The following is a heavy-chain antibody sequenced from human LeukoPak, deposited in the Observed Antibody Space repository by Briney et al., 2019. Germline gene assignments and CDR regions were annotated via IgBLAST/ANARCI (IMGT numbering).Heavy chain of an antibody. CDR1: GYSFTSYW. CDR2: IYPGDSDT. CDR3: ARREFCSSTSCFIDY. J-gene: IGHJ4*02. V-gene: IGHV5-51*01. D-gene: IGHD2-2*01. Sequence: GESLKISCKGSGYSFTSYWIGWVRQMPGKGLEWMGIIYPGDSDTRYSPSFQGQVTISADKSISTAYLRWSSLKASGTAMYYCARREFCSSTSCFIDYWGQGTLVTVSS.